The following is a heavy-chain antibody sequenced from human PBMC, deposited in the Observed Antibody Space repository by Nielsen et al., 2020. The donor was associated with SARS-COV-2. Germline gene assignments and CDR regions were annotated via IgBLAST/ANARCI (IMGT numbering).Heavy chain of an antibody. CDR1: GFTVNRNY. Sequence: GGSLRLSCAASGFTVNRNYMSWVRQAPGKGLEWVSLMYAGASTFYADSMKGRFTISRHNAENTVYLQMNSLRTDDTAVYYCARGVELPHQPPAMDVWGQGTTVTVSS. J-gene: IGHJ6*02. V-gene: IGHV3-53*04. D-gene: IGHD2-15*01. CDR3: ARGVELPHQPPAMDV. CDR2: MYAGAST.